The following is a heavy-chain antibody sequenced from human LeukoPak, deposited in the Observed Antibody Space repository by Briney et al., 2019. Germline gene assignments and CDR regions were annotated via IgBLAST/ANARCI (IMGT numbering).Heavy chain of an antibody. V-gene: IGHV3-23*01. CDR1: GFTFSSYA. J-gene: IGHJ4*02. D-gene: IGHD4-17*01. CDR3: AKADYGDYVRFPD. Sequence: GGSLRLSCAASGFTFSSYAMSWVRQAPGKGLEWVSGIGGSGVSTYYADSVKGRFTISRDNPKNTLYLQMNSLRAEDTAVYYCAKADYGDYVRFPDWGQGTLVTVSS. CDR2: IGGSGVST.